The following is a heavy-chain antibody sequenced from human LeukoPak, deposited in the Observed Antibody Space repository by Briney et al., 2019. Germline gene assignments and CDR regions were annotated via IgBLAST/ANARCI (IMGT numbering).Heavy chain of an antibody. CDR2: ISGSGGRT. D-gene: IGHD3-22*01. J-gene: IGHJ3*02. Sequence: GGSLRLSCAASGFTFSSYAMSWVRQAPGKGLEWVSAISGSGGRTYYADSVKGRFTISRDNSKNTLYLQMNSLRAEDTAVYYCAKDTASYYYDSSGASGAFDIWGQGTMVTVSS. CDR1: GFTFSSYA. CDR3: AKDTASYYYDSSGASGAFDI. V-gene: IGHV3-23*01.